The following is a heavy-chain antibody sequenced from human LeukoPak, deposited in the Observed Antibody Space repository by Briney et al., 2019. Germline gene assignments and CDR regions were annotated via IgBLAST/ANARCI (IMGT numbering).Heavy chain of an antibody. J-gene: IGHJ4*02. V-gene: IGHV3-74*01. CDR2: INGDGGSR. CDR3: ASASSHRTAAGGDY. Sequence: PGGSLRLSCAASGFTFSTYWIHCVRQAPGHGRVWVSRINGDGGSRNYADSVNGRFTISRDNAKNTPYLKMSSLRVEDTAVYYCASASSHRTAAGGDYWGQGTLVTVST. CDR1: GFTFSTYW. D-gene: IGHD6-13*01.